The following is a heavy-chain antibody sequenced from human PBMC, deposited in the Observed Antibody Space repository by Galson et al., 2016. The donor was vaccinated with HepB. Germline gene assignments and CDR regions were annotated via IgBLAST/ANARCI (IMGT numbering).Heavy chain of an antibody. J-gene: IGHJ5*02. CDR1: GGSISVSHW. Sequence: SETLSLTCAVSGGSISVSHWWSWVRQPPGKGLEWIGEIYHSGSTSYNPSLKSRVTISIDKFKNQFSLKVISVTAADTAVYYCARGADQAGGGWFDPWGQGTLVTVSS. V-gene: IGHV4-4*02. D-gene: IGHD2-2*01. CDR2: IYHSGST. CDR3: ARGADQAGGGWFDP.